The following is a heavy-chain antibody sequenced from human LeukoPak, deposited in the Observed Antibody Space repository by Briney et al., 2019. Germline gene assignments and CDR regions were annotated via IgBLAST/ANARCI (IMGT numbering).Heavy chain of an antibody. CDR3: ARGSYDYDWGSYRYRNLYYFDY. CDR1: GGSFSGYY. V-gene: IGHV4-34*01. CDR2: INHSGST. D-gene: IGHD3-16*02. Sequence: PSETLSLTCAVYGGSFSGYYWSWIRQPPGKGLEWIGEINHSGSTNYNPSLKSRVTISVDTSKNQFSLKLSSVTAAETAVYYWARGSYDYDWGSYRYRNLYYFDYWGQGTLVTVSS. J-gene: IGHJ4*02.